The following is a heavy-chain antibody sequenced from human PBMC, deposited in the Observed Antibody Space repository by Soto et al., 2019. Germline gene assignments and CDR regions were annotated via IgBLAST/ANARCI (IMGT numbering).Heavy chain of an antibody. CDR3: ARAGSTWRYFFDY. CDR2: VYYSGTT. V-gene: IGHV4-59*01. J-gene: IGHJ4*02. D-gene: IGHD6-13*01. Sequence: QVQLQESGPGLVKPSETLSLTCTVSGGSISSYYCTWIRQPPGKGLEWVGYVYYSGTTYYNPSLQSRVTISVDTSKMQFSLEVKSVTAADTAIYYCARAGSTWRYFFDYWGKGSLVTVSS. CDR1: GGSISSYY.